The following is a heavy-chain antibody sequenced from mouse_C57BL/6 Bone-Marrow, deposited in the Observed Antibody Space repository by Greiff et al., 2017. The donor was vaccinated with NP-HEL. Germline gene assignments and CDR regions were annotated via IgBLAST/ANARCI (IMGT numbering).Heavy chain of an antibody. CDR3: ARAEYYGSSHYAMDY. J-gene: IGHJ4*01. V-gene: IGHV3-6*01. D-gene: IGHD1-1*01. Sequence: ESGPGLVKPSQSLSLTCSVTGYSITSGYYWNWIRQFPGNKLEWMGYISYDGSNNYNPSLKNRISINRDTSKNQFFLKLNSVTTEDTATYYCARAEYYGSSHYAMDYWGQGTSVTVSS. CDR2: ISYDGSN. CDR1: GYSITSGYY.